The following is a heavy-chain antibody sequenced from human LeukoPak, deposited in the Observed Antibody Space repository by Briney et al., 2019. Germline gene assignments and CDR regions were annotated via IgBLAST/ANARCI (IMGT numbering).Heavy chain of an antibody. CDR1: GYTFTSYG. D-gene: IGHD6-13*01. Sequence: ASVKVSCKASGYTFTSYGISWVRQAPGQGLEWMGWISAYNGNTNYAQKLQGRVTMTTDTSTSTAYMELRSLRSDDTAMYYCARASSSWYRHNWFDPWGQGTLVTVSS. CDR3: ARASSSWYRHNWFDP. CDR2: ISAYNGNT. J-gene: IGHJ5*02. V-gene: IGHV1-18*01.